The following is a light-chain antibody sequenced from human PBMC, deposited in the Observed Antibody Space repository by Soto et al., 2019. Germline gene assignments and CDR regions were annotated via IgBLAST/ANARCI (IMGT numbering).Light chain of an antibody. CDR3: QQSFSPLWT. Sequence: DIKMTQSPSSLSASVGDRVTITCRASQSISNYLNWYQQKPGKAPKLLIYAASSMQSGVPSRFSGSGSETDFTLTISSLQPDDSATYYCQQSFSPLWTFVQGTKVEV. CDR1: QSISNY. J-gene: IGKJ1*01. CDR2: AAS. V-gene: IGKV1-39*01.